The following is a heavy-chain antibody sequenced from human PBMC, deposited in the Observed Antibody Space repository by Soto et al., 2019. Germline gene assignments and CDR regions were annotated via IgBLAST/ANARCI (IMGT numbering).Heavy chain of an antibody. CDR2: IIPIFGTA. CDR3: ARERCSSTSCYGREYYYYGMDV. J-gene: IGHJ6*02. V-gene: IGHV1-69*01. D-gene: IGHD2-2*01. Sequence: QVQLVQSGAEVKKPGSSVKVSCKASGGTFSSYAISWVRQAPGQGLEWMGGIIPIFGTANYAQKFQGRVTITADESTSTADMELSSLRSEDTAVYYCARERCSSTSCYGREYYYYGMDVWGQGTTVTVSS. CDR1: GGTFSSYA.